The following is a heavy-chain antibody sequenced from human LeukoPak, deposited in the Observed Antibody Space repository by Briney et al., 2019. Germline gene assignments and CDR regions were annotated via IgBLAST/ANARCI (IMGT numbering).Heavy chain of an antibody. J-gene: IGHJ4*02. CDR2: MNPNSGNT. D-gene: IGHD3-22*01. CDR1: GYTFTSYD. V-gene: IGHV1-8*01. CDR3: ALTGRGYYYDSSGPDY. Sequence: ASVKVSCKASGYTFTSYDINWVRQATGQGLEWMGWMNPNSGNTGYAQKFQGRVTMTRNTSISTAYTELSSLRSEDTAVYYCALTGRGYYYDSSGPDYWGQGTLVTVSS.